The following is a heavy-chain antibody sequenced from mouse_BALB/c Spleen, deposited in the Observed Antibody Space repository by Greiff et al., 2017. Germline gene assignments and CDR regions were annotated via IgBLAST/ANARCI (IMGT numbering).Heavy chain of an antibody. J-gene: IGHJ2*01. CDR1: GYTFTSYW. D-gene: IGHD1-1*01. Sequence: VMLVESGAELAKPGASVKMSCKASGYTFTSYWMHWVKQRPGQGLEWIGYINPSTGYTEYNQKFKDKATLTADKSSSTAYMQLSSLTSEDSAVYYCARRNYGSSVDYWGQGTTLTVSS. CDR2: INPSTGYT. CDR3: ARRNYGSSVDY. V-gene: IGHV1-7*01.